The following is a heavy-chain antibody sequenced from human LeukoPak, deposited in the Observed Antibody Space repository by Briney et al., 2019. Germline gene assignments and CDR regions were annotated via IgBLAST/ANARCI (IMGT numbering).Heavy chain of an antibody. D-gene: IGHD4-11*01. J-gene: IGHJ4*02. V-gene: IGHV3-74*01. CDR2: IKTDGSET. Sequence: GGSLRLSCAASGFTFSSYWMHWARQGPGKGLVWVSRIKTDGSETIYADSVKGRFTISRDNAKNTLFLQMNSLRAEDTAVYYCARGVTSNAPSDCWGQGTLVTVSS. CDR1: GFTFSSYW. CDR3: ARGVTSNAPSDC.